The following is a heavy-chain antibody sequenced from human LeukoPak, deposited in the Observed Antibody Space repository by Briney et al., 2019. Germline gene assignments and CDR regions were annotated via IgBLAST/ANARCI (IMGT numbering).Heavy chain of an antibody. Sequence: SETLSLTCAVYGGSFSGYYWSWIRQPPGKGLEWIGEINHSGSTNYNPSLKSRVTISVDTSKNQFSLKLSSVTAADTAVYYCARDAYHYDSSGYYPDYWGQGTLVTVSS. CDR3: ARDAYHYDSSGYYPDY. V-gene: IGHV4-34*01. D-gene: IGHD3-22*01. CDR1: GGSFSGYY. CDR2: INHSGST. J-gene: IGHJ4*02.